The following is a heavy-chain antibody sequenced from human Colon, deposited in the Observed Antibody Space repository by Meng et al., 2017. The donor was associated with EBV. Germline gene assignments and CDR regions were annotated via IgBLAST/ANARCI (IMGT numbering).Heavy chain of an antibody. Sequence: HGPQQRALPCTADPSPAVPLPRTFTVCFIGSGTYYLAWNSQLHGKGLELIAYIHYSGSTYYSPSLKSRVTISVDTSKNQLSLKLSSMTAADTAVYYCARYVFDSSSLYSNWFDPWGQGTLVTVSS. D-gene: IGHD3-22*01. CDR3: ARYVFDSSSLYSNWFDP. V-gene: IGHV4-31*03. CDR2: IHYSGST. CDR1: VCFIGSGTYY. J-gene: IGHJ5*02.